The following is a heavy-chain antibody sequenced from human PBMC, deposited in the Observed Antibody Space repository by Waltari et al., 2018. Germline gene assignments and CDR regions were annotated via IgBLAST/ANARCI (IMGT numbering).Heavy chain of an antibody. J-gene: IGHJ4*02. CDR2: ISPVLGTA. D-gene: IGHD2-15*01. Sequence: QVQLVQSGAEVKKPGSSVKVSCKASGGTFSSYAISWVRQAPGQGLEWMGGISPVLGTANEVEKCQGRGTIIADESSSTAYRELSSLRSDDTAVYYGEVEGGIRGYCSGGSCDGSECWGQGTLVTVSS. CDR1: GGTFSSYA. V-gene: IGHV1-69*13. CDR3: EVEGGIRGYCSGGSCDGSEC.